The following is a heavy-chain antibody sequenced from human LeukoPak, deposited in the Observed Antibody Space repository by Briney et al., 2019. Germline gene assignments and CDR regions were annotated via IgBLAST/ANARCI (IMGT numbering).Heavy chain of an antibody. CDR1: GYTFTSYG. CDR3: ARAGGYSYGYPNKRPMRFDY. Sequence: ASVKVSCKASGYTFTSYGISWVRQAPGQGLEWMGWISAYNGNTNYAQKLQGRVTMTTDTSTSTAYMELRSLRSDDTAVYYCARAGGYSYGYPNKRPMRFDYWGQGTLVTVSS. J-gene: IGHJ4*02. D-gene: IGHD5-18*01. CDR2: ISAYNGNT. V-gene: IGHV1-18*01.